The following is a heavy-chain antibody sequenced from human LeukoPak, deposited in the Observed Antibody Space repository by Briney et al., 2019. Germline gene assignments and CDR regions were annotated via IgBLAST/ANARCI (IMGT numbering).Heavy chain of an antibody. CDR1: GGTFSSYA. J-gene: IGHJ4*02. Sequence: PGASVKVSCKASGGTFSSYAISWVRQAPGQGLEWMGGIIPIFGTANYAQKFQGRVTITADESTSTAYMELSSLRSEDTAVYYCARSKGVATLPWSFLYYFDYWGQGTLVTVSS. D-gene: IGHD5-12*01. CDR3: ARSKGVATLPWSFLYYFDY. CDR2: IIPIFGTA. V-gene: IGHV1-69*13.